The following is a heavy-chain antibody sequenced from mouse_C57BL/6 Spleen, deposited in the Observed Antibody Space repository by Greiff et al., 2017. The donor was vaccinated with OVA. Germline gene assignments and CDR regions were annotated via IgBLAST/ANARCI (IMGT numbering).Heavy chain of an antibody. CDR2: IDPSDSYT. V-gene: IGHV1-59*01. CDR1: GYTFTSYW. D-gene: IGHD2-14*01. Sequence: QVQLQQPGAELVRPGTSVKLSCKASGYTFTSYWMHWVKQRPGQGLEWIGVIDPSDSYTNYNPKFKGKATLPVDTSSSTAYTELSSLTSEESAVNYCERWGYRGFADWGQGTLVTVSA. J-gene: IGHJ3*01. CDR3: ERWGYRGFAD.